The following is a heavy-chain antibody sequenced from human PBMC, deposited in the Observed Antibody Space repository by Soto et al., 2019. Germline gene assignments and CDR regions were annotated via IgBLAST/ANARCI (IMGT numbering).Heavy chain of an antibody. CDR3: AGLKCSQIVSDPADRGSHWFDP. CDR1: GGSMRSDNYF. J-gene: IGHJ5*02. Sequence: QVRLQESGPGLVKPSQTLSLTCTVSGGSMRSDNYFWSWIRQPPGKGLEWIGYIYYSGSAYYNPSPERRITMSVDSTKKQFSLKLTSVTAADTAIYYCAGLKCSQIVSDPADRGSHWFDPWGQGALVTVSS. V-gene: IGHV4-30-4*01. D-gene: IGHD2-2*01. CDR2: IYYSGSA.